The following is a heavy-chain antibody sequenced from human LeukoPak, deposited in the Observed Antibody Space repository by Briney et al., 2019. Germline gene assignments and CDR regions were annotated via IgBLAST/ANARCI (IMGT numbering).Heavy chain of an antibody. CDR2: ISSSGTTT. D-gene: IGHD5-12*01. CDR1: GFSFSVYE. CDR3: TTLTVATNFDY. J-gene: IGHJ4*02. V-gene: IGHV3-48*03. Sequence: GGSLRLSCAASGFSFSVYEMHCVRQAPGKGLEWISDISSSGTTTYYADSVKGRFTISRDNAKNSLYLQMNSLRAEDTAVSYCTTLTVATNFDYWGQGTLVTVSS.